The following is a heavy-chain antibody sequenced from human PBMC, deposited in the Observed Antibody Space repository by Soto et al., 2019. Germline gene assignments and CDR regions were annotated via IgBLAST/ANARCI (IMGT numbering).Heavy chain of an antibody. CDR1: GGSFSGYY. CDR3: ARRLGLPASYYFDD. CDR2: INHSGST. Sequence: SETLSLTCAVYGGSFSGYYWSWIRQPPGKGLEWIGEINHSGSTNYNPSLKSRVTISVDTSKNQFSLKLSSVTAADTAVYYWARRLGLPASYYFDDWGQGTLVTVSS. V-gene: IGHV4-34*01. D-gene: IGHD2-15*01. J-gene: IGHJ4*02.